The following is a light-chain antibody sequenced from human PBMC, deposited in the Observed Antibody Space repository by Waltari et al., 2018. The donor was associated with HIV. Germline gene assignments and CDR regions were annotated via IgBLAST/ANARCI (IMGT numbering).Light chain of an antibody. CDR3: CSHTTTSTTYV. Sequence: QSALTQPASVSGSPGQSITISCTGTSSDLFGYNYVSWYQKHPDKAPKLLLYEVSNRPSGVSNRFSGSKSGYTASLTIPGLQAEDEADYYCCSHTTTSTTYVFGTGTKVTVL. CDR1: SSDLFGYNY. V-gene: IGLV2-14*01. J-gene: IGLJ1*01. CDR2: EVS.